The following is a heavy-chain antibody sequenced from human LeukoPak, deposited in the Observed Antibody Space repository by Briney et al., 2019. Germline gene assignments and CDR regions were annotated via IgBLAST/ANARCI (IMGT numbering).Heavy chain of an antibody. Sequence: GGSLRLSCAASGFTFSSYGMHWVRQAPGKGLEWVAVIWYDGSNKYYADSVKGRFTISRDNSKNTLDPQMNSLRAEDTAVYYCARDRSYDFWSGYSTPDYWGQGTLVTVSS. CDR2: IWYDGSNK. CDR1: GFTFSSYG. V-gene: IGHV3-33*01. D-gene: IGHD3-3*01. CDR3: ARDRSYDFWSGYSTPDY. J-gene: IGHJ4*02.